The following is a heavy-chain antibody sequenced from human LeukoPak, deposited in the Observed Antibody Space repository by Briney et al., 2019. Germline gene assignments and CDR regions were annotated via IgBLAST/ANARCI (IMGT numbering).Heavy chain of an antibody. CDR1: GSTFSRYW. J-gene: IGHJ4*02. D-gene: IGHD3-10*01. CDR2: VKSDGSDT. CDR3: TTGIGNYYYY. V-gene: IGHV3-74*01. Sequence: PGGSLRLSCAASGSTFSRYWMHWVRQAPGKGLVWVSRVKSDGSDTIDADSVKGRFTISRDNAKNTLYLQMDSLRAEDTAVYYCTTGIGNYYYYWGQGTLVTVAS.